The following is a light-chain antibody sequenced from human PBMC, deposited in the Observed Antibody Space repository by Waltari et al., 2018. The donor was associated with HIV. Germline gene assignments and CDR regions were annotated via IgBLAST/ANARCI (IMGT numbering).Light chain of an antibody. J-gene: IGLJ6*01. CDR2: EVN. CDR3: ASYGDTNRVL. Sequence: QSALTQPPSASGSLGQSVTISCTGTISDVGGYEYVSWYQHHPDKAPKLIIYEVNKRPSGVPDRFSGSKSNNTASLTVAGLQDDDEAHYYCASYGDTNRVLFGGGTRVTVL. V-gene: IGLV2-8*01. CDR1: ISDVGGYEY.